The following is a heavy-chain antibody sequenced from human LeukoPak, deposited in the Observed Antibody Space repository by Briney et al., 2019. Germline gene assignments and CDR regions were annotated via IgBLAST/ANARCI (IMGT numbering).Heavy chain of an antibody. Sequence: SETLSLTCTVSGGSISGFYWSWIRQPAGEGLEWIGRIYATGNTHYNPSLKSRVTVSVDTSKNQFSLKLTSVTAAVTAVYYRAREGGPYRPLDYSGQGTLVTVAS. V-gene: IGHV4-4*07. CDR1: GGSISGFY. CDR3: AREGGPYRPLDY. J-gene: IGHJ4*02. CDR2: IYATGNT.